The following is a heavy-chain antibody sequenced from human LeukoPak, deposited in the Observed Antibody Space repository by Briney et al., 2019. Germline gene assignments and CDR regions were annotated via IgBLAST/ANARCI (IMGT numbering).Heavy chain of an antibody. D-gene: IGHD1-26*01. J-gene: IGHJ4*02. CDR2: IWYDGSEK. Sequence: GRSLRLSCAASGFSFSSYGMHWLRQAPGKGLEWVAIIWYDGSEKYYADSVKGRFTVSRDNSKSTLYLQMDSLRAEDTAVYYCARDLITNTGTYYGLDYWGQGTLVTVSS. CDR1: GFSFSSYG. CDR3: ARDLITNTGTYYGLDY. V-gene: IGHV3-33*01.